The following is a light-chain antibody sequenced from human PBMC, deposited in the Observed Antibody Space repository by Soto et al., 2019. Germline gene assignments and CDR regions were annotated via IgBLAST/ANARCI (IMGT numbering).Light chain of an antibody. Sequence: QSALTQPASVSGSPGQSITISCTGTSSDVGGYNYVSWYQQHPGKAPKLIIFEVYDRPSGVSNRFSGSKSGNTASLTISGLQAEDEADYYCAAWDDSLNGPLFGGGTKLTVL. V-gene: IGLV2-14*01. J-gene: IGLJ2*01. CDR3: AAWDDSLNGPL. CDR2: EVY. CDR1: SSDVGGYNY.